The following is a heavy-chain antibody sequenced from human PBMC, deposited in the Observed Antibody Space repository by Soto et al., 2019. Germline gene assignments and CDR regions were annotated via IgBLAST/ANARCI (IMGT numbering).Heavy chain of an antibody. CDR1: GFTFSSYG. CDR2: ISYDGSNK. J-gene: IGHJ3*02. Sequence: QVQLVESGGGVVQPGRSLRLSCAASGFTFSSYGMHWVRQAPGKGLEWVAVISYDGSNKYYADSVKGRFTISSDNSKNTLYLQMNSLRAEDTAVYYCAKGSLVPAATDAFDIWGQGTMVTVSS. CDR3: AKGSLVPAATDAFDI. D-gene: IGHD2-2*01. V-gene: IGHV3-30*18.